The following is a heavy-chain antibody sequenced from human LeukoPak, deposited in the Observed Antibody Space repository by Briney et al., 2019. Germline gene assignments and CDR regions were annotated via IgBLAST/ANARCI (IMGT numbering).Heavy chain of an antibody. CDR1: GFTFSSYG. J-gene: IGHJ4*02. CDR3: ARAPQYQLLDY. V-gene: IGHV3-33*01. Sequence: PGGSLRLSCAASGFTFSSYGMHWVRQAPGKGLEWVAVIWYDGSNKYYADSVKGRFTISRDNSKNTLYLQMNSLRAEDTAVYYCARAPQYQLLDYWGQGTLVTVSS. CDR2: IWYDGSNK. D-gene: IGHD2-2*01.